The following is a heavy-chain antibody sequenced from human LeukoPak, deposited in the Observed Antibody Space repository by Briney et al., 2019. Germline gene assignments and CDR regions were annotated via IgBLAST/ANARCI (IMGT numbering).Heavy chain of an antibody. D-gene: IGHD2-21*01. CDR3: AKDTAVILTAPFDS. Sequence: GGSLRLSCAASGFTFSGYWMSWVRQAPGKGLEWVSAISGSGTNTYYAGSVRGRFTISRDNSNNRLYLQMNSVRAEDTAMYFCAKDTAVILTAPFDSWGQGTLVTVSS. J-gene: IGHJ4*02. V-gene: IGHV3-23*01. CDR1: GFTFSGYW. CDR2: ISGSGTNT.